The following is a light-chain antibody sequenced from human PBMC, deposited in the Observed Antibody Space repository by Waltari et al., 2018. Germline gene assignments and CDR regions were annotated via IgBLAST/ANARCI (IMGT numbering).Light chain of an antibody. V-gene: IGLV1-40*01. Sequence: QSVPTQPPSVSGAPGQRVTISCTGSSSNIGAGYDVHWYQQLPGTAPKLLIYGNSNRPSGVPDRFSGSKSGTSASLAITGLQAEDEADYYCQSYDSSLDYVFGTGTKVTVL. CDR3: QSYDSSLDYV. J-gene: IGLJ1*01. CDR1: SSNIGAGYD. CDR2: GNS.